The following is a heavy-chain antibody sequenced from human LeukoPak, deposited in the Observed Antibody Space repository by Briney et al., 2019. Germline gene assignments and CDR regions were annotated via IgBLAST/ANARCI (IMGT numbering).Heavy chain of an antibody. D-gene: IGHD2-2*02. V-gene: IGHV1-8*01. Sequence: GASVKVSCKASGYTFTSYDINWVRQATGQGLEWMGWMNPNSGNTGYAQKFQGRVTMTRNTSISTACMELSSLRSEDTAVYYCARGPKLGRYCSSTSCYNGVDYWGQGTLVTVSS. CDR3: ARGPKLGRYCSSTSCYNGVDY. J-gene: IGHJ4*02. CDR2: MNPNSGNT. CDR1: GYTFTSYD.